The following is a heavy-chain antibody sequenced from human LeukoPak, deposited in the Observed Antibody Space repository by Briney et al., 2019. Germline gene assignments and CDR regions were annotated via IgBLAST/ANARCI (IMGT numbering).Heavy chain of an antibody. CDR1: GGSISSYY. V-gene: IGHV4-59*08. J-gene: IGHJ6*02. CDR3: ARSGYSSGWVNYYYYYGMDV. D-gene: IGHD6-19*01. CDR2: IYYSGST. Sequence: SETLSLTCTVSGGSISSYYWSWIRQPPGKGLEWIGYIYYSGSTNYNPSLKSRVTISVDTSKNQFSLKLSSVTAADTAVYYCARSGYSSGWVNYYYYYGMDVWGQGTTVTVSS.